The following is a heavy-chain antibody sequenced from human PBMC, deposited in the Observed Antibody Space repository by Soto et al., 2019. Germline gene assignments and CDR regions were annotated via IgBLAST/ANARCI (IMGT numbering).Heavy chain of an antibody. J-gene: IGHJ4*02. V-gene: IGHV3-11*06. D-gene: IGHD3-16*01. CDR2: ISGSSTYT. CDR1: GFSFSDYF. CDR3: ARGAYEGRLHLDY. Sequence: VQLAESGGGLVKPGGSLRLSCAASGFSFSDYFMNWIRQAPGKGQEWVSYISGSSTYTNDAKSVKGRFIISRDNAKNSLCLQMNSLRVEDTAVYYCARGAYEGRLHLDYWGRGTLVTVSS.